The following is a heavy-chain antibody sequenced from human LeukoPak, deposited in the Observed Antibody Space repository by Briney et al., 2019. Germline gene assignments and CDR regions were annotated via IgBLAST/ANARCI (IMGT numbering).Heavy chain of an antibody. CDR2: ISAYNGNT. CDR3: ARGMDVDY. Sequence: ASVTVSFTSSVYTFTIYGISWVRQAPGQGLELMVWISAYNGNTNYAQKLQGRLTITTDTSTSTAYMELRSLRSDDTAVYYCARGMDVDYWGQGTLVTVSS. V-gene: IGHV1-18*01. CDR1: VYTFTIYG. D-gene: IGHD2-2*03. J-gene: IGHJ4*02.